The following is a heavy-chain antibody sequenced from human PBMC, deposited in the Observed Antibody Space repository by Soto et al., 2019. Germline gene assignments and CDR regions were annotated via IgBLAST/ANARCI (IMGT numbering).Heavy chain of an antibody. CDR2: ISSDGGST. D-gene: IGHD2-15*01. Sequence: VHLVDSGGGLVQPGGSLRLSCSASGFTFSSYGMQWGRQAPGKGLEYVSAISSDGGSTYYADSVKGRFTISRDNSKNTLYSEMSSLRPEATAVYYCVKDVFCSGGSCFSGACEYWGQGTLVTVSS. CDR1: GFTFSSYG. CDR3: VKDVFCSGGSCFSGACEY. V-gene: IGHV3-64D*06. J-gene: IGHJ4*02.